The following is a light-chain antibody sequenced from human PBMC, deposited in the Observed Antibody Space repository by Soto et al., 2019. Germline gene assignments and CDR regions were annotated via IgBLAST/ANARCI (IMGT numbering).Light chain of an antibody. V-gene: IGLV2-14*01. CDR2: EVS. CDR3: SSYTSSRTHV. CDR1: SSDVGGYNY. Sequence: QSVLAQPASVSGPPGQSITISCTGTSSDVGGYNYVSWYQQHPGKAPKLMIYEVSNRPSGVSNRFSGSKSGNTASLTISGLQAEDEADYYCSSYTSSRTHVFGTGTKVTVL. J-gene: IGLJ1*01.